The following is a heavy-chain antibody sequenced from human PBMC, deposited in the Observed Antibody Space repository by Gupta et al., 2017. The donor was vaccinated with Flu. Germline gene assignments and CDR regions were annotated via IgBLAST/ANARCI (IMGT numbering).Heavy chain of an antibody. CDR3: AKARAVAGMSRTNYFDY. Sequence: EVQLLESGGGLVQPGESLRLSCAASGFTFSSSPMNWVRQAPGKGLEWVSGVSGSGGRTYYADSVKGRFTISRDSSKNTLYLQMNSLRAEDTAVYFCAKARAVAGMSRTNYFDYWGQGTLVTVSS. J-gene: IGHJ4*02. D-gene: IGHD6-19*01. CDR2: VSGSGGRT. CDR1: GFTFSSSP. V-gene: IGHV3-23*01.